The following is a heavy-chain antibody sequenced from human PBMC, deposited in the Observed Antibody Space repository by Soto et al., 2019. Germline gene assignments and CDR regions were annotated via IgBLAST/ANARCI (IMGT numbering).Heavy chain of an antibody. J-gene: IGHJ4*02. CDR3: AATAAGPTWFDY. CDR2: ISGSGGST. Sequence: VPSAASGCTFINHAMRCILQAPGKGLEWVSAISGSGGSTYYADSVKGRFTISRDNSKNTLYLQMNSLRAEDTAVYYCAATAAGPTWFDYWGQGTLVTVSS. CDR1: GCTFINHA. D-gene: IGHD6-13*01. V-gene: IGHV3-23*01.